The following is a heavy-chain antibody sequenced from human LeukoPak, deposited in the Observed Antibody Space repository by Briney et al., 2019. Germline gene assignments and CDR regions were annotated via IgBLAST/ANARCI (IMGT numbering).Heavy chain of an antibody. D-gene: IGHD6-19*01. CDR2: IYSGGST. J-gene: IGHJ5*02. CDR1: GFTISSNY. Sequence: PGGSLRLSCAASGFTISSNYMSWVRQAPGKGLEWVSVIYSGGSTYYADSVKGRFTISRDNSKNTVYLQMNSLRAEDTAVYYCARDPYSSGFNWFDAWGQGTLVTVSS. V-gene: IGHV3-53*01. CDR3: ARDPYSSGFNWFDA.